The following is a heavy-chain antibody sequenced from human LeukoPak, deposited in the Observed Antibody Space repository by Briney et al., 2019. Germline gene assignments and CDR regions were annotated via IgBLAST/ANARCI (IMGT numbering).Heavy chain of an antibody. CDR1: GGSISSSSYS. J-gene: IGHJ5*02. Sequence: SETLSLTCTVSGGSISSSSYSWGWIHQPPGKGLEWIGSIYYSGSTYFNPSLKSRVTISVDTSKNQFSLKLNSVTAADTAVYYCARHVRKRGIAAAGSPGWFDPWGQGTLVTVSS. V-gene: IGHV4-39*01. CDR3: ARHVRKRGIAAAGSPGWFDP. CDR2: IYYSGST. D-gene: IGHD6-13*01.